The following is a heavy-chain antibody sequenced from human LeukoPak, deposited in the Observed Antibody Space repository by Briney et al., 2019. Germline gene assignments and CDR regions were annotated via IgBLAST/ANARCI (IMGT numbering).Heavy chain of an antibody. Sequence: PGGSLRLSRAASGFTFSSYTMHWVRQAPGKGLEGVAVISYDGSNKYYAGSVKGRFTISRDNSKNTLYLQMNSPRAEDTAVYYCARGSLAAAGLNAFDIWGQGTMVTVSS. CDR2: ISYDGSNK. CDR3: ARGSLAAAGLNAFDI. J-gene: IGHJ3*02. CDR1: GFTFSSYT. D-gene: IGHD6-13*01. V-gene: IGHV3-30*04.